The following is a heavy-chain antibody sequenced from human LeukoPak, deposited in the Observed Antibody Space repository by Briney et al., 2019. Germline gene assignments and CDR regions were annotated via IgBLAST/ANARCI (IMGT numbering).Heavy chain of an antibody. Sequence: GRSLRLSCVASGFTFDDYPMHWVRQAPGKGLEWVAGLSWNSGRIAYADSVKGRFTISRDNAKNSLYLQMNSLRAEDTAVYYCARDLSLYCSGGSCYSLNYWGQGTLVTVSS. D-gene: IGHD2-15*01. V-gene: IGHV3-9*01. CDR3: ARDLSLYCSGGSCYSLNY. CDR2: LSWNSGRI. CDR1: GFTFDDYP. J-gene: IGHJ4*02.